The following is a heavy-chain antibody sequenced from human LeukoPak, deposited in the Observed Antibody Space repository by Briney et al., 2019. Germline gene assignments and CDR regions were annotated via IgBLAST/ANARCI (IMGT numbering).Heavy chain of an antibody. Sequence: PGKSLRLSCAASGFTFSSYGMHWVRQAPGKGLEWVAVISSHGSNKYYADSVKGRFTISRDNSKNTLYLQMNNLRAEDTAVYYCATGVGGPLGGYWGQGTLVIVSS. CDR3: ATGVGGPLGGY. CDR1: GFTFSSYG. J-gene: IGHJ4*02. D-gene: IGHD3-10*01. V-gene: IGHV3-30*03. CDR2: ISSHGSNK.